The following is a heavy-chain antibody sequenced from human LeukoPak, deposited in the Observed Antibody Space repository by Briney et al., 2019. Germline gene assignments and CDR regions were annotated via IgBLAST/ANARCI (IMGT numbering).Heavy chain of an antibody. CDR1: GFTFSSYS. CDR2: ISSSSSYI. V-gene: IGHV3-21*01. Sequence: LSCAASGFTFSSYSMNWVRQAPGKGLEWVSSISSSSSYIYYADSVKGRFTISRDNAKNSLYLQMNRLRDEDTAVYYCARGADCSSTSCYIDFDYWGQGTLVTVSS. J-gene: IGHJ4*02. D-gene: IGHD2-2*02. CDR3: ARGADCSSTSCYIDFDY.